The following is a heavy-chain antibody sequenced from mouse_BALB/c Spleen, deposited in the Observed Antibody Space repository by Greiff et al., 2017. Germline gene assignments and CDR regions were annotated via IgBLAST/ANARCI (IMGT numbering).Heavy chain of an antibody. CDR2: INSNGGST. CDR3: ARDGDGYPFDY. D-gene: IGHD2-3*01. J-gene: IGHJ2*01. V-gene: IGHV5-6-3*01. Sequence: EVQLVESGGGLVQPGGSLKLSCAASGFTFSSYGMSWVRQTPDKRLELVATINSNGGSTYYPDSVKGRFTISRDNAKNTLYLQMSSLKSEDTAMYYCARDGDGYPFDYWGQGTTLTVSS. CDR1: GFTFSSYG.